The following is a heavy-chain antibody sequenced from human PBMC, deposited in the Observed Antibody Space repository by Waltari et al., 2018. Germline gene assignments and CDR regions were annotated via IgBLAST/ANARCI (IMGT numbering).Heavy chain of an antibody. V-gene: IGHV3-23*03. CDR1: GVPFSSYA. Sequence: EVQLLESGGGLVQPGGSLRLYCSGVPFSSYAMSWVRQAPGMGLEWVSVLYNDGTTHYVDSVEGRFTISRDHSDNTLHLQMSSLRAEDTAVYYCAESRAAAGLDSWGQGTLVTVSS. CDR3: AESRAAAGLDS. D-gene: IGHD6-13*01. J-gene: IGHJ4*02. CDR2: LYNDGTT.